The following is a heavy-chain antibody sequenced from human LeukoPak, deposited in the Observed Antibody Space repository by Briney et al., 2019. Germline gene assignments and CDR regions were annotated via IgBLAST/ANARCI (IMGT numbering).Heavy chain of an antibody. CDR3: ASVVADDDGRGVYRYFDH. D-gene: IGHD3-22*01. CDR2: ISKRGSVI. J-gene: IGHJ2*01. CDR1: GFTFSDDN. Sequence: GGSLRLSCAASGFTFSDDNMSWIRHAPGKGLEWVSHISKRGSVIYYGDSGEGRFTIPRHNAKNALYLQLNSLIAEDTAVYYGASVVADDDGRGVYRYFDHWGRGTLVTVSS. V-gene: IGHV3-11*01.